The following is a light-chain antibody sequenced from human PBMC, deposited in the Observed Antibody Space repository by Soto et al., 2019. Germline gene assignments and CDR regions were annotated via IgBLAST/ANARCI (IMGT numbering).Light chain of an antibody. CDR1: QSISSW. V-gene: IGKV1-5*01. CDR3: QQYNSYLWT. Sequence: DIQMTQSPSTLSASVGDRVTITCRASQSISSWLAWYQQKPGKAPNLLIYDASTLESGVPSRFSGSGSGTEFTPTISSLQPDDFATYYCQQYNSYLWTFGQGTKVDIK. CDR2: DAS. J-gene: IGKJ1*01.